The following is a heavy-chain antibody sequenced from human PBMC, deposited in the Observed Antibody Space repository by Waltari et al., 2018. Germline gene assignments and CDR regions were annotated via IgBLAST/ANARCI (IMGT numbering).Heavy chain of an antibody. CDR2: ISGSGGST. CDR1: GFTFSTFG. D-gene: IGHD3-16*01. V-gene: IGHV3-23*01. Sequence: VQLLESGGDLVQPGGSLRLSCAASGFTFSTFGMNWVRQAPGKGLEWVSTISGSGGSTYYADSVKGRFTISRDNSKNTLYLQMNSLRAEDTAVYYCSKRGGDYRGQGTLVTVSS. J-gene: IGHJ4*02. CDR3: SKRGGDY.